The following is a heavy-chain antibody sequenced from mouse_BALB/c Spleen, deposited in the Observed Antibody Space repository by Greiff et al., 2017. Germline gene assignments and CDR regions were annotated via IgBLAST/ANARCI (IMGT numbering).Heavy chain of an antibody. Sequence: EVQLQQSGPDLVKPGASVKMSCKASGYTFTSYFMTWVKQKPGQGLEWIGYINPYNDGTKYNEKFKGKATLTSDKSSSTAYMELSSLTSEDSAVYYCARSRHSSGYLSFAYWGQGTLVTVSA. CDR3: ARSRHSSGYLSFAY. J-gene: IGHJ3*01. CDR1: GYTFTSYF. D-gene: IGHD3-1*01. V-gene: IGHV1-14*01. CDR2: INPYNDGT.